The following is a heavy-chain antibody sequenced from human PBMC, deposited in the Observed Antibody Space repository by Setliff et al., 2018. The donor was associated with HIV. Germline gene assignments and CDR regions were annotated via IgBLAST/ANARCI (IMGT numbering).Heavy chain of an antibody. CDR3: AKVVSYLYGPRLAFAF. V-gene: IGHV3-23*01. J-gene: IGHJ4*02. Sequence: GGSLRLSCVAAGFTFSNYAMSWVRQPPGTGLGWVSGISGSGSTTLYADSVKGRFTISRDNSKNTVYLQMNSLRAEDTALYYCAKVVSYLYGPRLAFAFWGQGTLVTVSS. D-gene: IGHD4-17*01. CDR2: ISGSGSTT. CDR1: GFTFSNYA.